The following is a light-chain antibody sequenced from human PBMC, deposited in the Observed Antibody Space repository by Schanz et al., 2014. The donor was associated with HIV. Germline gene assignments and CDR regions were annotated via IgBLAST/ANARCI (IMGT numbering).Light chain of an antibody. CDR3: QQYGGSPT. CDR1: QSVSSSY. J-gene: IGKJ1*01. V-gene: IGKV3D-20*01. CDR2: DAS. Sequence: EIVLTQSPGTLSLSPGERATLSCRASQSVSSSYLAWYQQKPGLAPRLLIYDASSRAAGIPDRFSGSGSGSAFTLIISRLETADTGVYYCQQYGGSPTFGQGTKVEIK.